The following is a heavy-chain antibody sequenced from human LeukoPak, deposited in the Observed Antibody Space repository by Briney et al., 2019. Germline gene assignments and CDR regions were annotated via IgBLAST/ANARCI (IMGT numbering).Heavy chain of an antibody. V-gene: IGHV6-1*01. J-gene: IGHJ6*02. CDR1: GDSVSSNSAT. CDR2: TYYRSEWYN. D-gene: IGHD3-10*01. Sequence: PSQTLSLTCAISGDSVSSNSATWHWVRQSLSRGLEWLGRTYYRSEWYNDYAVSVESRITINPDTSKIQFSLQLNSVTPEDTAVYYCARVRAYGLGMDVWGQGTTVTVSS. CDR3: ARVRAYGLGMDV.